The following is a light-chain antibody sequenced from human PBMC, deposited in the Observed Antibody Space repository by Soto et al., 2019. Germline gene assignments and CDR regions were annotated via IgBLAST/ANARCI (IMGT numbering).Light chain of an antibody. Sequence: EIVLTQSPATLSLSPVERATLSFSASQSVSSYLAWYQQKPGQAPRLLIYDAYNRATGIPPRFSGSGSGTDFTLTISSLEPEDSAVYYCQQRHMWPITCGQGTRREI. V-gene: IGKV3-11*01. CDR2: DAY. CDR3: QQRHMWPIT. J-gene: IGKJ5*01. CDR1: QSVSSY.